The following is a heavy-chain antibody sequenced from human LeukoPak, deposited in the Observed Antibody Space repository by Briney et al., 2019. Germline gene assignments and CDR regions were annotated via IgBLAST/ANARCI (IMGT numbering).Heavy chain of an antibody. CDR1: GYTFTSYY. Sequence: ASVKVSCKATGYTFTSYYMHWVRQSPGQGLEWMGIINPSGGSTIYAQKFQVRVIMTRDTSTSTVYMELSSLRSEDTAVYYCARAPRLSRYDSSGYYYWGQGTLVTVSS. CDR2: INPSGGST. J-gene: IGHJ4*02. CDR3: ARAPRLSRYDSSGYYY. D-gene: IGHD3-22*01. V-gene: IGHV1-46*01.